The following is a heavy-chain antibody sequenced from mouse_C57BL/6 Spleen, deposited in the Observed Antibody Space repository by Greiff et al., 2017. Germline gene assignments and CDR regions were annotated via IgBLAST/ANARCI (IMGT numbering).Heavy chain of an antibody. Sequence: VQVVESGPELVKPGASVKISCKASGYAFSSSWMNWVKQRPGKGLEWIGRIYPGDGDTNYNGKFKGKATLTADKSSSTAYMQLSSLTSEDSAVYFCARGVTDSNFDYWGQGTTLTVSS. D-gene: IGHD2-3*01. V-gene: IGHV1-82*01. CDR2: IYPGDGDT. J-gene: IGHJ2*01. CDR3: ARGVTDSNFDY. CDR1: GYAFSSSW.